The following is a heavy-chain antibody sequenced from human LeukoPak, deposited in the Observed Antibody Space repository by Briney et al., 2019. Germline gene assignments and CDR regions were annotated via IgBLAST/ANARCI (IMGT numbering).Heavy chain of an antibody. CDR3: ARAWSNYDSFDY. J-gene: IGHJ4*02. D-gene: IGHD3-22*01. CDR2: INHSGST. V-gene: IGHV4-34*01. Sequence: SETLSLTCAVYGGSFSGYYWSWIRQPPGKGLEWIGEINHSGSTYYNPSLKSRVTISVDTSKNQFSLKLSSVTAADTAVYYCARAWSNYDSFDYWGQGTLVTVSS. CDR1: GGSFSGYY.